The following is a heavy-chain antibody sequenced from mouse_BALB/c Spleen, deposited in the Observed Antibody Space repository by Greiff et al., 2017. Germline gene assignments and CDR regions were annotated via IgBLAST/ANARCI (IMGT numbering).Heavy chain of an antibody. Sequence: VKLQESGAELMKPGASVKISCKATGYTFSSYWIEWVKQRPGHGLEWIGEILPGSGSTNYNEKFKGKATFTADTSSNTAYMQLSSLTSEDSAVYYCARVRRYYAMDYWGQGTSVTVSS. V-gene: IGHV1-9*01. CDR3: ARVRRYYAMDY. CDR1: GYTFSSYW. CDR2: ILPGSGST. J-gene: IGHJ4*01. D-gene: IGHD2-14*01.